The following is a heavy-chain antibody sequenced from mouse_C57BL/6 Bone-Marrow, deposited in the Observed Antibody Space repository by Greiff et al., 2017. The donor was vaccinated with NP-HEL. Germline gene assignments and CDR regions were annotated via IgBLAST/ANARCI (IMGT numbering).Heavy chain of an antibody. Sequence: QVQLQQPGAELVMPGASVKLSCKASGYTFTSYWMHWVKQRPGQGLEWIGEIDPSDSYTNYNQKFKGKSTLTVDKSSSTAYMQLRSLSSEDSAVYYCARRRHWYFDVWGTGTTVTVSS. J-gene: IGHJ1*03. CDR3: ARRRHWYFDV. CDR1: GYTFTSYW. V-gene: IGHV1-69*01. D-gene: IGHD3-2*01. CDR2: IDPSDSYT.